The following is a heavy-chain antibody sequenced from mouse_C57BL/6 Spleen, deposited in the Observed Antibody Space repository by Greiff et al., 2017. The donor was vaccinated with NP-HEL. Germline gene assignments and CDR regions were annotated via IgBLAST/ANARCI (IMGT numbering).Heavy chain of an antibody. CDR3: ARREFITPVVADFDY. CDR2: IDPSDSYT. CDR1: GYTFTSYW. Sequence: QVQLQQPGAELVRPGTSVKLSCKASGYTFTSYWMHWVKQRPGQGLEWIGVIDPSDSYTNYNQKFKGKATLTVDTSSSTAYMQLSSLTSEDSAVYYCARREFITPVVADFDYWGQGTTLTVSS. D-gene: IGHD1-1*01. V-gene: IGHV1-59*01. J-gene: IGHJ2*01.